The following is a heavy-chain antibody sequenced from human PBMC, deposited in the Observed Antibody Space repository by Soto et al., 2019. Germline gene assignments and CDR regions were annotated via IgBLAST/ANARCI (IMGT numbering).Heavy chain of an antibody. J-gene: IGHJ6*02. CDR2: IYHSGYT. Sequence: TLSLTCTVSGGSISSGGYYWTWIRQHPGKGLEWIAYIYHSGYTFYNPSLKSRVTMSVDTSKNQFSLKLRSVTAADTAVYYCAKWEGLGSDYYYYAMDVWGQGTTVTVS. CDR3: AKWEGLGSDYYYYAMDV. V-gene: IGHV4-31*03. D-gene: IGHD1-26*01. CDR1: GGSISSGGYY.